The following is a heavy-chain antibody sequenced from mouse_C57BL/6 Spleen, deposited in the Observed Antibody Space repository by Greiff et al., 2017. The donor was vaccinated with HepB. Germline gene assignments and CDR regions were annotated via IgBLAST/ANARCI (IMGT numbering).Heavy chain of an antibody. V-gene: IGHV5-16*01. Sequence: EVKVEESEGGLVQPGSSMKLSCTASGFTFSDYYMAWVRQVPEKGLEWVANINYDGSSTYYLDSLKSRFIISRDNAKNILYLQMSSLKSEDTATYYCARSYYEYFDVWGTGTTVTVSS. CDR1: GFTFSDYY. CDR3: ARSYYEYFDV. J-gene: IGHJ1*03. D-gene: IGHD1-1*01. CDR2: INYDGSST.